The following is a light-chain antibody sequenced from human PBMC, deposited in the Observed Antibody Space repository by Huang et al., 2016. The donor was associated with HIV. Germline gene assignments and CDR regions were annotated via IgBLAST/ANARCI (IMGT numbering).Light chain of an antibody. CDR3: LQYYSVPQT. CDR2: WAT. J-gene: IGKJ1*01. V-gene: IGKV4-1*01. CDR1: QPVLYSLNQKNY. Sequence: DIVMTQSPDSLAVSPGERATINCKSSQPVLYSLNQKNYLAWFQQKPGRPPKLLIYWATTRESGVPDRFSGSGSGTDFTLTINNLQAEDVAVYFCLQYYSVPQTFGHGTKVEIK.